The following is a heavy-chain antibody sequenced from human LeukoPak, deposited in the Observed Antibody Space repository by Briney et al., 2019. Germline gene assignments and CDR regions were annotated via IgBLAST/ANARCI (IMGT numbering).Heavy chain of an antibody. CDR2: IYPGASRS. D-gene: IGHD2-2*01. V-gene: IGHV5-51*01. Sequence: GESLKISCKGSGYSFATYWIGWVRQMPGKGLEWMGIIYPGASRSTYSPSFQGQVTISADKSISTAYLQWSSLKASDTAIYYCVRHLSDITSCPNYWGPGTLVTVAS. CDR1: GYSFATYW. CDR3: VRHLSDITSCPNY. J-gene: IGHJ4*02.